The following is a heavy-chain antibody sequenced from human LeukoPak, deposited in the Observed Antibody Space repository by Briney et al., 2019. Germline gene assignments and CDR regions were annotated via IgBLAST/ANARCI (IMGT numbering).Heavy chain of an antibody. CDR1: GGSISSSSYY. V-gene: IGHV4-39*01. CDR3: ASLQTPYYDSSGYYLFDY. J-gene: IGHJ4*02. Sequence: SETLSLTCTVSGGSISSSSYYWGWSRQPPGKGLEWIGSIYYSGSTYYNPSLKSRVTISVDTSKNQFSLKLSSVTAADTAVYYCASLQTPYYDSSGYYLFDYWGQGTLVTVSS. CDR2: IYYSGST. D-gene: IGHD3-22*01.